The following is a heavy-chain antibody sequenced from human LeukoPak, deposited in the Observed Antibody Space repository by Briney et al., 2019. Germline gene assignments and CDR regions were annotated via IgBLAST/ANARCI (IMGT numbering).Heavy chain of an antibody. D-gene: IGHD2-2*01. Sequence: ASVKVSCKDAGGTFISYAISWVRQGPGQGGGWMGGIIAMLGRANYTQKLQGRGTITTDDSTSTAYMELSSLRSEDTAVYYCAVDLVKASCLSCIWGQGTLVTVSS. CDR3: AVDLVKASCLSCI. CDR2: IIAMLGRA. CDR1: GGTFISYA. V-gene: IGHV1-69*05. J-gene: IGHJ4*02.